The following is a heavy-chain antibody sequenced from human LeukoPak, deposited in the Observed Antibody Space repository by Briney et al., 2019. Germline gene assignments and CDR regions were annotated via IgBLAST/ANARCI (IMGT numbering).Heavy chain of an antibody. J-gene: IGHJ4*02. CDR2: ISANNGNT. CDR3: ARGDSGYDFAPFDY. Sequence: ASVKVSCKASGYTFTRYGIIWVRQAPGQGLEWMGWISANNGNTNYAQKLQGRVTMTTDTSTSTAHMELRSLRSDDTAVYYCARGDSGYDFAPFDYWGQGTLVTVSS. D-gene: IGHD5-12*01. V-gene: IGHV1-18*01. CDR1: GYTFTRYG.